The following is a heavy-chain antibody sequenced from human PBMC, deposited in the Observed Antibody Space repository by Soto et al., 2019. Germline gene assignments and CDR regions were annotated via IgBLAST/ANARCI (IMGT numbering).Heavy chain of an antibody. D-gene: IGHD5-18*01. J-gene: IGHJ6*02. CDR1: GFTFSGSA. CDR3: TSDTARVYYGMDL. Sequence: EVQLVESGGGLVQPGGSLKLSCAASGFTFSGSAMHWVRRASGKGLEWVGRIRSKANSYATAYAASVKGRFTISRDDSKNTAYLQMNSLKTEDTAVYYCTSDTARVYYGMDLWGQGTTVTVSS. CDR2: IRSKANSYAT. V-gene: IGHV3-73*02.